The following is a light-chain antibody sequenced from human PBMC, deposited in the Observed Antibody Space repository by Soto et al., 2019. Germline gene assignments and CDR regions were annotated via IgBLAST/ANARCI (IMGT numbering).Light chain of an antibody. CDR2: IAS. CDR3: QQYGSSSIT. Sequence: EIWLTQSPGTLSLSPGERATLTCRASQSVSGRYLAWYQQKAGQAPRLLIYIASSRATGIPDRLSGSGSGTDFTLTISRMEPEDFAMYYCQQYGSSSITFGHGTRLEIK. V-gene: IGKV3-20*01. J-gene: IGKJ5*01. CDR1: QSVSGRY.